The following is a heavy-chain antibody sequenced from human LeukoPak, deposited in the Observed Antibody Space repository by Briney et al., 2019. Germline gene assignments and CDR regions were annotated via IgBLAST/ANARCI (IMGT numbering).Heavy chain of an antibody. J-gene: IGHJ2*01. Sequence: PSETLSLTCAVYGGSFSGYYWSWIRQPPGKGLEWIGEINHSGSTNYNPSPKSRVTISVETTKNQLSLKLRSVSAADTAVYYCARGRYSSSWHWYLDLWGRGALVTVSS. CDR2: INHSGST. CDR1: GGSFSGYY. V-gene: IGHV4-34*01. D-gene: IGHD6-13*01. CDR3: ARGRYSSSWHWYLDL.